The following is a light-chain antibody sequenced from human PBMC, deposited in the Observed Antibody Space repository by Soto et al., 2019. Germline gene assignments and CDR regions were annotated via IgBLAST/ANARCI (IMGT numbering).Light chain of an antibody. CDR1: QDINIY. CDR3: QQFDNLPFT. Sequence: DIQMTQSPSSMSASVGDRVTIVCQASQDINIYLNWYQQKPGKAPKLLIYDSSNLEIGVPSRFSGSGYGTRFSFTISSLQPEDIATYYCQQFDNLPFTFGQGTRLEIK. J-gene: IGKJ5*01. CDR2: DSS. V-gene: IGKV1-33*01.